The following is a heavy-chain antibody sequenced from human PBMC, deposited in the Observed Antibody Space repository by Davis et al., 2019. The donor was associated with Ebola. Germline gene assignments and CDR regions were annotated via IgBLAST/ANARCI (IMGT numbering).Heavy chain of an antibody. CDR2: ISGSGGST. CDR3: AKSEFYGYYGDYDY. Sequence: GGSLRLSCAASGFTFSSYAMSWVRQAPGKGLEWVSAISGSGGSTYYADSVKSRFTIPRDNSKNTLYLQMNSLRAEDTAVYYCAKSEFYGYYGDYDYWGQGTLVTVSS. J-gene: IGHJ4*02. V-gene: IGHV3-23*01. CDR1: GFTFSSYA. D-gene: IGHD4-17*01.